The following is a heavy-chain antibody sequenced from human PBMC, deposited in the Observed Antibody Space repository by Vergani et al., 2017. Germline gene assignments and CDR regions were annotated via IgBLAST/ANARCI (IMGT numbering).Heavy chain of an antibody. Sequence: EVQLVESGGGLVKPGGSLRLSCAASGFSFSSYSMNWVRQAPGKGLDWVASISGSSSYVFYRDSVEGRFTITRDNAKKSVYLQMNSLRAEDTAMYFCAKGVYCSSTSCYEGRGYYYGMGVWGQGTTVTFSS. V-gene: IGHV3-21*02. J-gene: IGHJ6*02. CDR2: ISGSSSYV. D-gene: IGHD2-2*01. CDR1: GFSFSSYS. CDR3: AKGVYCSSTSCYEGRGYYYGMGV.